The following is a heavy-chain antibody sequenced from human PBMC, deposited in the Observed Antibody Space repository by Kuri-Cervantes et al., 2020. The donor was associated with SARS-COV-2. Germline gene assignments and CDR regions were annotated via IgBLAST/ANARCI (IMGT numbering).Heavy chain of an antibody. V-gene: IGHV3-48*02. CDR1: GFTFSSYS. J-gene: IGHJ6*02. D-gene: IGHD4-17*01. CDR2: ISSSSSTI. CDR3: ASWRNFDYGDYANYYNYGMDV. Sequence: GGSLRLSCAASGFTFSSYSMNWVRQAPGKGLEWVSYISSSSSTIYYADSVKGRFTISRDNAKNSLYLQMNSLRDEDTAVYYCASWRNFDYGDYANYYNYGMDVWGQGTTVTVSS.